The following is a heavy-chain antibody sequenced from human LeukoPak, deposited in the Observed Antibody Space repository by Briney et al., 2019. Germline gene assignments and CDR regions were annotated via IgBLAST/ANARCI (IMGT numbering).Heavy chain of an antibody. V-gene: IGHV3-23*01. CDR3: AKDEQWISFRY. J-gene: IGHJ4*02. CDR2: ISGSGGGT. CDR1: GFTFSSYA. D-gene: IGHD5-12*01. Sequence: GGSLRLSCAASGFTFSSYAMSWVRQAPGKGLEWVSAISGSGGGTYCADSVKGRFTISRDNSKNTLYLQMNSLRAEDTAVYYCAKDEQWISFRYWGQGTLVTVSS.